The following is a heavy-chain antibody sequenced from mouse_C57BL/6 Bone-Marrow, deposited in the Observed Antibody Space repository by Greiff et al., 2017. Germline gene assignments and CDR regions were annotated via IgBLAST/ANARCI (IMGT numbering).Heavy chain of an antibody. Sequence: QVQLQQPGAELVMPGASVKLSCKASGYTFTSYWMHWVKQRPGQGLAWIGEIDPSDSDTNYNQKFKGKSTLTVDKSSSTAYMQLSSLTSEDSAVYYCARWAMDYWGQGTSVTVSS. CDR1: GYTFTSYW. V-gene: IGHV1-69*01. CDR3: ARWAMDY. J-gene: IGHJ4*01. CDR2: IDPSDSDT.